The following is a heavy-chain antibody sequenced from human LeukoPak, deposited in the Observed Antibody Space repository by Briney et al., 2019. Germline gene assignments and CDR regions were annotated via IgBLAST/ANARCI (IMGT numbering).Heavy chain of an antibody. Sequence: GASVKVSCKASGFTFTSSAMQWVRQARRQRLEWIGWTVVGRGNTNYAQKFQERVTITRDMSTSTAYMELSSLRSEDTAVYYCAATGSDYDFWSGSPDAFDIWGQGTMVTVSS. J-gene: IGHJ3*02. CDR1: GFTFTSSA. D-gene: IGHD3-3*01. CDR3: AATGSDYDFWSGSPDAFDI. V-gene: IGHV1-58*02. CDR2: TVVGRGNT.